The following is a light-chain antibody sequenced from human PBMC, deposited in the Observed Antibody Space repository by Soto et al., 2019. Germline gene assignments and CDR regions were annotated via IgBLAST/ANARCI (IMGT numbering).Light chain of an antibody. CDR1: STDIGSYNY. CDR3: NSYTTTSTYA. J-gene: IGLJ1*01. CDR2: EVS. Sequence: QSVLTQPAPVSGSPGQSITISCTGTSTDIGSYNYVSWYQQHPGKAPKLMIYEVSNRPSGVSNRFSGSKSGNTASLTISGLQAEDEADYYCNSYTTTSTYAFGTGTKVTVL. V-gene: IGLV2-14*01.